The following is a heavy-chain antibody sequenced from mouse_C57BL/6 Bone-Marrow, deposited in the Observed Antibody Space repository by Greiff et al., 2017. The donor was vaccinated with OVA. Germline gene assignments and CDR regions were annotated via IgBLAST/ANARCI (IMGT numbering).Heavy chain of an antibody. CDR3: AKRGGNYYGSTYWYFDV. V-gene: IGHV2-5*01. CDR1: GFSLTSYG. J-gene: IGHJ1*03. Sequence: VKLVESGPGLVQPSQSLSITCTVSGFSLTSYGVHWVRQSPGKGLEWLGVIWRGGSTDYNAAFMSRLSITKDNSKSQVFFKMNSLQADDTAIYYCAKRGGNYYGSTYWYFDVWGTGTTVTVSS. D-gene: IGHD1-1*01. CDR2: IWRGGST.